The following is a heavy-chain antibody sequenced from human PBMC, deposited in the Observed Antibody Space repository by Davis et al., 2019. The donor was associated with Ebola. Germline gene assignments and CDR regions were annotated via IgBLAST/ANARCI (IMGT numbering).Heavy chain of an antibody. CDR1: GGSFSGYY. V-gene: IGHV4-34*01. Sequence: MPGGSLRLSCAVYGGSFSGYYWSWIRQPPGKGLEWIGEINHSGSTNYNPSLKSRVTISIDTSKNQFSLKLSSVTAADTAVYYCARAFWYNWNDVESQFDYWGQGTLVTVSS. CDR2: INHSGST. D-gene: IGHD1-1*01. CDR3: ARAFWYNWNDVESQFDY. J-gene: IGHJ4*02.